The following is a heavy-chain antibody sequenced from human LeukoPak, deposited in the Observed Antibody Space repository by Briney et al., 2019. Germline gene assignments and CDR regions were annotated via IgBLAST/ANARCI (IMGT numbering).Heavy chain of an antibody. CDR1: GFTFSSYG. V-gene: IGHV3-30*18. CDR3: AKIGLCDSAEEFDY. J-gene: IGHJ4*02. D-gene: IGHD2-21*01. CDR2: ISYDGSNK. Sequence: GGSLRLSCAASGFTFSSYGMHWVRQAPGKGLEWVAVISYDGSNKYYADSVKGRFTISRDNSKNTLYLQMNSLRAEDTAVYYCAKIGLCDSAEEFDYWGQGTLVTVSS.